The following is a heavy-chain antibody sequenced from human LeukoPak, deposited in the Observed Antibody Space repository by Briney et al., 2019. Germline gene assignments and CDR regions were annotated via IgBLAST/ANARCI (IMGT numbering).Heavy chain of an antibody. V-gene: IGHV4-59*01. J-gene: IGHJ4*02. CDR1: GGSISSYY. CDR2: IYYSGST. Sequence: PSETLSLTCTVSGGSISSYYWSWVRQPPGKGLEWIGYIYYSGSTNYNPSLKGRVTMSVDTSKNQFSLKLSSVTAADTAVYYCVRGGIVGTTARIPLFDYWGQGTLVTVSS. CDR3: VRGGIVGTTARIPLFDY. D-gene: IGHD1-26*01.